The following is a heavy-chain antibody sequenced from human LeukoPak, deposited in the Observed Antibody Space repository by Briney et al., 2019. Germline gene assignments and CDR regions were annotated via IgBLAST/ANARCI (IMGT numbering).Heavy chain of an antibody. CDR3: GYSYGRFDY. J-gene: IGHJ4*02. V-gene: IGHV3-33*01. CDR1: GFTFSSYG. CDR2: IWYDGSNK. D-gene: IGHD5-18*01. Sequence: GGSLRLSCAASGFTFSSYGMHWVGQAPGKGLEWVAVIWYDGSNKYYADSVKGRFTISRDNSKNTLYLQMNSLRAEDTAVYYCGYSYGRFDYWGQGTLVTVSS.